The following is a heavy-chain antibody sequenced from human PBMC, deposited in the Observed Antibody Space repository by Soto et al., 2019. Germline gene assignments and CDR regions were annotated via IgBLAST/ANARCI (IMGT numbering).Heavy chain of an antibody. CDR1: GYTFTSYD. Sequence: QVQLVQSGAEVKTPGASVKVSCKASGYTFTSYDMNWVRQAPGQGLEWMGWMNPNGGNTGYAQKFQGRLTMTRDTAISIAHMELSSLRNEDTAVYYCARSDGYNFNWLDSWGQGTLVTVSA. J-gene: IGHJ5*01. CDR2: MNPNGGNT. D-gene: IGHD2-21*01. CDR3: ARSDGYNFNWLDS. V-gene: IGHV1-8*01.